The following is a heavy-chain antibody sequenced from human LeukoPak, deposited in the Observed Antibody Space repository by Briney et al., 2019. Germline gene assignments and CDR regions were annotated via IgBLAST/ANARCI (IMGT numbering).Heavy chain of an antibody. Sequence: SETLSLTCTVSGYSISSHSYYWAWIRQSPGKGLEWIANIYNIGTIYYNPSLKSRVTISVDSSKSQISLKLRSVTAADTAVYYCARQDYDKPLWGQGTLVTVSS. J-gene: IGHJ4*02. CDR1: GYSISSHSYY. CDR3: ARQDYDKPL. V-gene: IGHV4-39*01. D-gene: IGHD3-22*01. CDR2: IYNIGTI.